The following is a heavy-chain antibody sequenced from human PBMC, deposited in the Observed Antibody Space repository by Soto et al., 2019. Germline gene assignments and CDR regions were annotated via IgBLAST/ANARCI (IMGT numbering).Heavy chain of an antibody. CDR1: GFTFDDYA. CDR2: ISWNSGRI. D-gene: IGHD3-22*01. CDR3: AKDRQPNYYDTSGYMAH. J-gene: IGHJ4*02. Sequence: PGGSLRLSCAASGFTFDDYAMRWVRQAPGKGLEWVSGISWNSGRIAYADSVKGRFIISRDNAKNSLYLQMNSLRAEDTALYYCAKDRQPNYYDTSGYMAHWGQGTLVTVSS. V-gene: IGHV3-9*01.